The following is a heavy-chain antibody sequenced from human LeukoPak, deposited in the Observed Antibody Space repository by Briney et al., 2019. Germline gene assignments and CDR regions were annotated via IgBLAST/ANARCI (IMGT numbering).Heavy chain of an antibody. Sequence: GGSLRLSCAASGFTFSNAWMSWVRQAPGKGLEWVGRIKSKTDGGTTDYAAPVKGRFTISRDDSKNTLYLQMNGLKTEDTAVYYCTTDRINPYRFLEWLPRADWFDPWGQGTLVTVSS. CDR3: TTDRINPYRFLEWLPRADWFDP. D-gene: IGHD3-3*01. CDR2: IKSKTDGGTT. J-gene: IGHJ5*02. CDR1: GFTFSNAW. V-gene: IGHV3-15*01.